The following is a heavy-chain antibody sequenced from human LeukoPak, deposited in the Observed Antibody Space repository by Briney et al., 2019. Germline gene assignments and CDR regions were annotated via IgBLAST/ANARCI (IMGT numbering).Heavy chain of an antibody. V-gene: IGHV3-23*01. D-gene: IGHD5-18*01. CDR2: INGNGAST. CDR3: AKDQTYSYYYLDS. Sequence: GGSLRLSCAASGFSFNYHAMSWVRQAPGKGLEWVSGINGNGASTYYSDSVKGRFTISRDNSKNMVYLQMSSLRADDTAIYYCAKDQTYSYYYLDSWGQGTLVTVSS. J-gene: IGHJ4*02. CDR1: GFSFNYHA.